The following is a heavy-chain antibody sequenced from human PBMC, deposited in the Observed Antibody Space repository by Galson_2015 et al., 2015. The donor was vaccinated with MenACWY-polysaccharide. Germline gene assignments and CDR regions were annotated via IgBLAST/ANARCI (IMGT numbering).Heavy chain of an antibody. CDR2: IRSKANSYAA. D-gene: IGHD1-26*01. CDR1: GFTFSASA. J-gene: IGHJ4*02. V-gene: IGHV3-73*01. CDR3: ARLGGSYPDY. Sequence: SLRLSCAASGFTFSASAMHWVRQASGKGLEWVGRIRSKANSYAASYAASVKGRFTISRDDSNNTAYLQMNSLKADVTAVYYCARLGGSYPDYWGQGTLVTVSS.